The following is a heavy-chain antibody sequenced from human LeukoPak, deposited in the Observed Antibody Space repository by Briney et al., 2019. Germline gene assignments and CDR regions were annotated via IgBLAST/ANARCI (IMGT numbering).Heavy chain of an antibody. D-gene: IGHD1-26*01. J-gene: IGHJ4*02. V-gene: IGHV1-69*05. CDR2: IIPIFGTA. Sequence: SVKVSCKASGGTFSSYAISWVRQAPGQGLEWMGRIIPIFGTANYAQKFQGRVTITTDESTSTAYMELSSLRSEDTAVYYCAGGAAAIVGATEDYLGQGTLVTVSS. CDR3: AGGAAAIVGATEDY. CDR1: GGTFSSYA.